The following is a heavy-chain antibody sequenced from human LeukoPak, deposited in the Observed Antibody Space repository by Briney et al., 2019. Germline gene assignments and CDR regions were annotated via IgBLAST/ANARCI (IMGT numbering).Heavy chain of an antibody. Sequence: GGSLRLSCAASGFTFSTYGMHWVRQAPGKGLEWVAFIRYDGSNKFYADSVKGRFTISRDTSKNTLYLQMNSLRAEDMALYYCAKDMGDGYCSSTSCYQLDYWGQGTLVTVSS. D-gene: IGHD2-2*01. J-gene: IGHJ4*02. CDR2: IRYDGSNK. CDR1: GFTFSTYG. V-gene: IGHV3-30*02. CDR3: AKDMGDGYCSSTSCYQLDY.